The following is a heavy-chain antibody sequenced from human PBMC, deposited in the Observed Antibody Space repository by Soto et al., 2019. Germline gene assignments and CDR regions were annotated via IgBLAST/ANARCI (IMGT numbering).Heavy chain of an antibody. J-gene: IGHJ6*02. CDR1: GYSFHTYA. CDR2: ISGYNGNT. CDR3: AREDGMDV. V-gene: IGHV1-18*01. Sequence: QVQLVQSGAEVKKPGASVNVSCKASGYSFHTYAISWVRQAPGQGLEWVGWISGYNGNTNYAQKFQGRVTLTTDTSTKTAFMELRSLTGEDTAVYYCAREDGMDVWGQGTTVTVSS.